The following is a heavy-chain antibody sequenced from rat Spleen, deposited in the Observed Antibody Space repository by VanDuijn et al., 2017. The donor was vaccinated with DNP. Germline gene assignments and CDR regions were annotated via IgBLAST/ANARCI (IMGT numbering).Heavy chain of an antibody. J-gene: IGHJ2*01. V-gene: IGHV2-19*01. Sequence: QVQLRGSGPGLVQPSQTLSLTCTVSGFSLTDYTIHWVRQPPGKGLEWMGRMRTNGITDYNAALKSRLSISRDTSKTQVFLKMNSLQTEDTAIYFCTRSDDGSPFDYWGQGVMVTVSS. CDR3: TRSDDGSPFDY. CDR2: MRTNGIT. D-gene: IGHD1-12*02. CDR1: GFSLTDYT.